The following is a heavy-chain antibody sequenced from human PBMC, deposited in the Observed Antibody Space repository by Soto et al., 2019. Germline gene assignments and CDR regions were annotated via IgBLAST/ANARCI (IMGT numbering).Heavy chain of an antibody. Sequence: EVQLVESGGGLVQPGGSLRLSCAASGFTFSNDWMHWVRQAAGKGLVWVSRINMDGSSTNYADSVKGRFTISRDNAKNTLYLQMNRLRGDDTAIYFCARGPRGVYGNDYWGQGALVTVSS. CDR3: ARGPRGVYGNDY. V-gene: IGHV3-74*01. D-gene: IGHD2-8*02. J-gene: IGHJ4*02. CDR1: GFTFSNDW. CDR2: INMDGSST.